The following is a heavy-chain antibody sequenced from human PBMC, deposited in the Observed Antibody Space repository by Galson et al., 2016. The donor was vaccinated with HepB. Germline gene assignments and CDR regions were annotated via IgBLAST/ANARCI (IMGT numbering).Heavy chain of an antibody. CDR2: MYYRAST. CDR1: GGSISSYY. J-gene: IGHJ3*02. V-gene: IGHV4-59*12. D-gene: IGHD6-19*01. Sequence: ETLSLTCSVSGGSISSYYWSWIRQPPGKGLEWIGYMYYRASTNYNPSLKSRVTMSLDTSKNQFSLNLTSVTAADTAVYYCATDSSGWYRGAFDIWGQGTMVTVSS. CDR3: ATDSSGWYRGAFDI.